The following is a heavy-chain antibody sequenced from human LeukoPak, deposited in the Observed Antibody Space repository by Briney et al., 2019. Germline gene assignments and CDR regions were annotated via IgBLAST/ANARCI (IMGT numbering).Heavy chain of an antibody. J-gene: IGHJ4*02. Sequence: PGGSLRHSCAASGFTFSTYWMSWVRQAPGKGLEWVANIKEDGSERYYVDSVKGRFTISRDNARNSLYLQMNSLRAEDTAVYYCARDYWASDYWGQGTLVTVSS. CDR1: GFTFSTYW. D-gene: IGHD2-8*02. CDR2: IKEDGSER. CDR3: ARDYWASDY. V-gene: IGHV3-7*01.